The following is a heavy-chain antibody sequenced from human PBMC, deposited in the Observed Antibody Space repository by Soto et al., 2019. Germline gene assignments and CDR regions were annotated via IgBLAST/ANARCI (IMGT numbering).Heavy chain of an antibody. J-gene: IGHJ4*02. V-gene: IGHV3-64*01. Sequence: EVQLAESGGGMVQPGGSLRLSCVASGFTFSSYDMHWVRQAPGKGLDYVSSIRSNGGTTYYGNSVKGRFTISRDNSKNTLYLHMGSMRAEDMAVYYCVSRVSGNYDYWGQGTLVTVSS. CDR3: VSRVSGNYDY. D-gene: IGHD1-7*01. CDR1: GFTFSSYD. CDR2: IRSNGGTT.